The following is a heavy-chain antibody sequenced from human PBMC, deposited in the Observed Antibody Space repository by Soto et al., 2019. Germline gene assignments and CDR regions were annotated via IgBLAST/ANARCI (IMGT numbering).Heavy chain of an antibody. J-gene: IGHJ3*02. CDR2: VYYSGTT. D-gene: IGHD6-19*01. CDR3: ARRPMIGPVPENAFDI. CDR1: GGSISSSSYY. V-gene: IGHV4-39*01. Sequence: QLVLQESGPGLVKSSETLSLTCSVSGGSISSSSYYWNWIRQSPGKGLEWIGSVYYSGTTYYNPYLKGRVTKSDATYNQFSMRLSSVTAADTAYYFCARRPMIGPVPENAFDIWGQGTRVTVSS.